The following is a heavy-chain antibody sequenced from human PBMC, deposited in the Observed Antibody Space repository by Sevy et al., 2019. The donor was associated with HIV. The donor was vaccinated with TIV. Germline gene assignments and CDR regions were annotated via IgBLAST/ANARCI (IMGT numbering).Heavy chain of an antibody. J-gene: IGHJ3*02. CDR2: LNGRGGRT. V-gene: IGHV3-23*01. Sequence: GGSLRLSCAASGFTFSSFAMSWVRQTPGKGLEWVSGLNGRGGRTYYPDSVKGRFTISRDNSKNRLYLQMNSLRAEDTAVYYCAKDTDSGSYLNDAFDIWGQGTMVTVSS. CDR1: GFTFSSFA. CDR3: AKDTDSGSYLNDAFDI. D-gene: IGHD1-26*01.